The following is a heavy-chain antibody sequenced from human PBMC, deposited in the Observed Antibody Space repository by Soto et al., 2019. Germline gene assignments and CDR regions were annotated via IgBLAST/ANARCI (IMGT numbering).Heavy chain of an antibody. CDR1: GFTFRDFC. J-gene: IGHJ6*03. D-gene: IGHD2-15*01. CDR2: IWSDGDKT. Sequence: GGSLRLSCATTGFTFRDFCIQWVRPAPGKGLEWVAVIWSDGDKTYYRNSVKGRFTISRDDSKNTAYLQMNSLKTEDTAVYYCTRLLDCSGGSCQSPDYYYYMDVWGKGTTVTVSS. V-gene: IGHV3-33*01. CDR3: TRLLDCSGGSCQSPDYYYYMDV.